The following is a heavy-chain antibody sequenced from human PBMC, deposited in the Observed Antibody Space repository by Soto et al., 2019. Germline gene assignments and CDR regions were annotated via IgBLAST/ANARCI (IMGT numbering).Heavy chain of an antibody. CDR3: ASGQWSSDVVYFAY. CDR2: ISTSSAYT. Sequence: QVQLVESGGGLVKPGGSLRLSCVASEFTFNDYYMSWIRQVPGKGLEWIAYISTSSAYTHYADSVKGRFTISRDNAQNSLYLQMNSLRVEDTAVYYVASGQWSSDVVYFAYWGQGTLVTVSS. D-gene: IGHD2-8*01. CDR1: EFTFNDYY. J-gene: IGHJ4*02. V-gene: IGHV3-11*06.